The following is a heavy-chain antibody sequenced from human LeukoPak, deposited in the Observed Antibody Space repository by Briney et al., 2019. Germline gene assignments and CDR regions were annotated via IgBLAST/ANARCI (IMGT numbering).Heavy chain of an antibody. J-gene: IGHJ4*02. D-gene: IGHD3-9*01. CDR3: ARGNRYYDILTGYHSTYYFDY. V-gene: IGHV4-30-2*01. CDR2: IYHSGST. CDR1: GGSISSGGYS. Sequence: PSQTLSLTCAVSGGSISSGGYSWSWIRQPPGKGLEWIGYIYHSGSTYYNPSLKSRVTISVDRSKNQFSLKLSSVTAADTAVCYCARGNRYYDILTGYHSTYYFDYWGQGTLVTVSS.